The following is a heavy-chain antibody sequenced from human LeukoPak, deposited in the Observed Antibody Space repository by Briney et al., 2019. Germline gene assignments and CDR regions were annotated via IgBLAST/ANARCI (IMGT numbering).Heavy chain of an antibody. CDR1: GGSVSSGSYY. D-gene: IGHD3-22*01. CDR2: IYDSGST. J-gene: IGHJ4*02. Sequence: SETLSLTCTVSGGSVSSGSYYWSWIRQPQGKGLEWIGYIYDSGSTNYIPSLKSRVTISVDTSKNQFSLKLSSVTAADTAVYYCARDPSGYFNYWGQGTLVTVSS. V-gene: IGHV4-61*01. CDR3: ARDPSGYFNY.